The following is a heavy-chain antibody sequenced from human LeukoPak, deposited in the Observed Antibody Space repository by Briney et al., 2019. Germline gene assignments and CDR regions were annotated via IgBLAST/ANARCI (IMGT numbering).Heavy chain of an antibody. J-gene: IGHJ4*02. CDR3: ARGRRYCSNTNCYAELDY. CDR2: IYSDGST. CDR1: GFAVSSY. Sequence: GGSLRLSCAASGFAVSSYMSWVRQDPGKGLEWVSIIYSDGSTYYADSVKGRLTVSGDNSRTTLYLQMDSLRAEDTAVYYCARGRRYCSNTNCYAELDYWGQGTLVTVSS. V-gene: IGHV3-53*01. D-gene: IGHD2-2*01.